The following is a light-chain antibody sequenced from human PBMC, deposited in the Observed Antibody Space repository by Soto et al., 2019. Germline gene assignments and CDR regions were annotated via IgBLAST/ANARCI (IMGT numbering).Light chain of an antibody. CDR1: SSDIGGYNF. CDR3: ASYAGVNNLL. V-gene: IGLV2-8*01. Sequence: QSVLTQPPSASGSPGQSVTISCTGTSSDIGGYNFVSWYQQYPGKAPKLMIYDVTKRPSGVPDRFSGSKSGNTASLTVSGLQAEDEADYYCASYAGVNNLLFGGGTKLTVL. J-gene: IGLJ2*01. CDR2: DVT.